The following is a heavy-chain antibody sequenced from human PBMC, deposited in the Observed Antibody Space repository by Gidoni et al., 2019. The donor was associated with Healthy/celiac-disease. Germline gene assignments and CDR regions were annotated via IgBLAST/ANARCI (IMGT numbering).Heavy chain of an antibody. CDR3: ARARSHRSPYYYYGMDV. Sequence: QVQLLESVGVVVQPGRSLRLSCPASGFPFRSYAMHWVRQAPGKGLEWVADIPYDGSNKDYADSGKGRFTISRDNSKNTLYLQRNSLRAEDTAVYYCARARSHRSPYYYYGMDVWGQGTTVTVSS. D-gene: IGHD2-15*01. CDR1: GFPFRSYA. V-gene: IGHV3-30-3*01. J-gene: IGHJ6*02. CDR2: IPYDGSNK.